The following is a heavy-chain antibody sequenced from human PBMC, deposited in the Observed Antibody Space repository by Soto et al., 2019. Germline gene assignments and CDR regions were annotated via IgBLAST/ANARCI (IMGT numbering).Heavy chain of an antibody. D-gene: IGHD6-19*01. Sequence: QVQLQESGPGLVKPSETLSLTCTVSGGSVSSGSYHWTWIRQPPGKGLEWIGQSGSTNYNPSLKSRITISVDTSKNQFSLNLSSVTAADTAVDYCAVYIAGAGGDGYWGQGTLVAVSS. CDR2: QSGST. J-gene: IGHJ4*02. CDR1: GGSVSSGSYH. CDR3: AVYIAGAGGDGY. V-gene: IGHV4-61*01.